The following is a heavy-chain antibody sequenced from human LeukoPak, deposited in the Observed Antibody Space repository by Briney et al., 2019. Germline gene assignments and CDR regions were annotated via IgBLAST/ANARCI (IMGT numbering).Heavy chain of an antibody. Sequence: GGSLRLSCAASGFTFSSSAMSWVRQAPGKGLEWVSAISGSGGSTYYADSVKGRFTISRDNFKNTLYLQMNSLRAEDTALYYCAKGPMPRGLGSWGQGTLVTVSS. CDR1: GFTFSSSA. D-gene: IGHD3-10*01. V-gene: IGHV3-23*01. J-gene: IGHJ5*02. CDR2: ISGSGGST. CDR3: AKGPMPRGLGS.